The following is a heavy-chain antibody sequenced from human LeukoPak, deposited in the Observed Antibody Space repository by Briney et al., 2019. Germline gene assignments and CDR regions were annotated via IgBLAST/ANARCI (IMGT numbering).Heavy chain of an antibody. CDR1: GFTFSSYA. J-gene: IGHJ6*03. V-gene: IGHV3-30*04. Sequence: PGGSLRLSCAASGFTFSSYAMHWVRQAPGKGLEWVAVISYDGGIKYYADSVKGRFTISRDNSKSTLYLQMNSLRAEDTAMYYCARDGRGQLLVPYYYYYMDVWGKGTTVTVSS. D-gene: IGHD6-13*01. CDR2: ISYDGGIK. CDR3: ARDGRGQLLVPYYYYYMDV.